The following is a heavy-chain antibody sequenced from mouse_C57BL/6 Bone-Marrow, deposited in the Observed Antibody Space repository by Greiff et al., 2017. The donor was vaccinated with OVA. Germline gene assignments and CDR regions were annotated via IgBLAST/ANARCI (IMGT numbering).Heavy chain of an antibody. CDR3: ARWTRVGYFDV. Sequence: VKLQQSGAELVRPGTSVKVSCKASGYAFTNYLIEWVKQRPGQGLEWIGVINPGSGGTNYNEKFKGKATLTADKSSSTVYMQLSSLTSEYSAVYFCARWTRVGYFDVWGTGTTVTVSS. J-gene: IGHJ1*03. CDR1: GYAFTNYL. D-gene: IGHD1-1*02. CDR2: INPGSGGT. V-gene: IGHV1-54*01.